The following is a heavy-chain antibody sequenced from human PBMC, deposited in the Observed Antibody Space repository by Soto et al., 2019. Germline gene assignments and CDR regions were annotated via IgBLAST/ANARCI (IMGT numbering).Heavy chain of an antibody. Sequence: PGGSLRLSCAASGFTFSSYGMHWVRQAPGKGLEWVAVISYDGSNKYYADSVKGRFTISRDNSKNTLYLQMNSLRAEDTAVYYCAKTLTTISYFTLADYWGQGTLVTVSS. CDR3: AKTLTTISYFTLADY. V-gene: IGHV3-30*18. J-gene: IGHJ4*02. CDR1: GFTFSSYG. CDR2: ISYDGSNK. D-gene: IGHD4-17*01.